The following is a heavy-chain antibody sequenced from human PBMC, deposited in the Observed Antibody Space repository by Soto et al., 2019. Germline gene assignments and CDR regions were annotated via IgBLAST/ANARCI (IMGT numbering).Heavy chain of an antibody. CDR1: GYSFTNYW. CDR2: IDPGDSQT. D-gene: IGHD4-17*01. CDR3: TSYGEYVGG. J-gene: IGHJ4*02. V-gene: IGHV5-10-1*01. Sequence: PGESLKISCKGSGYSFTNYWIYLVRQMPGKGLEWMGRIDPGDSQTNYNPSFQGHVSFSVDKSISTAYLQWSSLRASDTAIYYCTSYGEYVGGWGQGTLVTVS.